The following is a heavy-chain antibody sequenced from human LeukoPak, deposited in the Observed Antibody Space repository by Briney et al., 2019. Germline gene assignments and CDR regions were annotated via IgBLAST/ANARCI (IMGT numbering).Heavy chain of an antibody. V-gene: IGHV4-4*07. D-gene: IGHD3-3*01. CDR3: ARDLRAPLTIFGVVSHYYYGMDV. CDR2: IYTSGST. Sequence: SETLSLTCTVSGGSISSYYWSWIRQPAGKGLEWIGRIYTSGSTNYNPSLKSRVTMSVDTSKNQFSLKLSSVTAADTAVYYCARDLRAPLTIFGVVSHYYYGMDVWGQGTTVTVSS. J-gene: IGHJ6*02. CDR1: GGSISSYY.